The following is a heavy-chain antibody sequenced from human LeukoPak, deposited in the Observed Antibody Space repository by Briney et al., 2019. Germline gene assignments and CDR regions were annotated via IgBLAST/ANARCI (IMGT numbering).Heavy chain of an antibody. CDR1: GFTFSSYA. D-gene: IGHD3-10*01. CDR2: ISYDGTNK. V-gene: IGHV3-30-3*01. Sequence: GRSLTLSCAASGFTFSSYAMHWVRQAPGKGLEWVAVISYDGTNKYYADSVKGRFTISRDNSKNTLYLQMNSLRAEDTALYYCAPAGENWGQGTLVTVSS. J-gene: IGHJ4*02. CDR3: APAGEN.